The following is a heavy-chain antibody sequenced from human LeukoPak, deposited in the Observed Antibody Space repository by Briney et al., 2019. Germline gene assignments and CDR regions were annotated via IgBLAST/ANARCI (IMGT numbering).Heavy chain of an antibody. CDR2: IYYSGST. J-gene: IGHJ4*02. Sequence: RSSETLSLTCTVSGGSISSYYWSWIRQPPGKGLEWIGYIYYSGSTNYNPSLKSRVTMSADTSKNQFSLKLSSVTAADTAVYYCGRTEYYFDYWGQGTLVTVSS. D-gene: IGHD3-10*01. CDR3: GRTEYYFDY. CDR1: GGSISSYY. V-gene: IGHV4-59*01.